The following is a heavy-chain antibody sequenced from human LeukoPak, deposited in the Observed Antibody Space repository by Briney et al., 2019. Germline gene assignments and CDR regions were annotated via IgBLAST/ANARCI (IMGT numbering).Heavy chain of an antibody. CDR2: ISSSGSTI. J-gene: IGHJ4*02. CDR1: GFTFSSYE. CDR3: ARDRVIQLWSYLDY. Sequence: PGGSLRLSCEASGFTFSSYEMNWVRQAPGKGLEWVSYISSSGSTIYYADSVKGRFTIPRDNAKNSLYLQMNSLRAEDTAVYYCARDRVIQLWSYLDYWGQGTLVTVSS. D-gene: IGHD5-18*01. V-gene: IGHV3-48*03.